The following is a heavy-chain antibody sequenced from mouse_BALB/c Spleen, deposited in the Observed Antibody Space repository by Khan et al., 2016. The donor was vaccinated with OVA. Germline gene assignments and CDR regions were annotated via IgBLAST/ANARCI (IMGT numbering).Heavy chain of an antibody. Sequence: EVELVESGGGLVQPGGSRKLSCAASGFTFSSFGMHWVRQAPEKGLEWVAFISSGSSTIYYADTVTGRFTISRDDPKNTLFLQRTSLRSEDTAMYYCARREGLYAMDYWGQGTSVTVSS. CDR2: ISSGSSTI. CDR1: GFTFSSFG. V-gene: IGHV5-17*02. CDR3: ARREGLYAMDY. D-gene: IGHD3-3*01. J-gene: IGHJ4*01.